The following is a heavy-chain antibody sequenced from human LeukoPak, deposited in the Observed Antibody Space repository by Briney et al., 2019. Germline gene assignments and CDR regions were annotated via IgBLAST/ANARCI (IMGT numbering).Heavy chain of an antibody. CDR2: ISAYNGNT. V-gene: IGHV1-18*01. J-gene: IGHJ5*02. CDR3: ARVGLMVRGVIPIWGWFDP. CDR1: GGTFSSYA. D-gene: IGHD3-10*01. Sequence: ASVKVSCKASGGTFSSYAISWVRQAPGQGLEWMGWISAYNGNTNYAQKLQGRVTMTTDTSTSTAYMELRSLRSDDTAVYYCARVGLMVRGVIPIWGWFDPWGQGTLVTVSS.